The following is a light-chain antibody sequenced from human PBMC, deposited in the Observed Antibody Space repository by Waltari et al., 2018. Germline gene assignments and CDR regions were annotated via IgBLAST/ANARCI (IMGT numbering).Light chain of an antibody. CDR1: SSNIGSGYA. J-gene: IGLJ2*01. Sequence: QSVLTQPPSVSGAPGQTVTISCTGSSSNIGSGYAVHWYQQLPGTAPKLVIYGNNNRPSGVPDRFSGSKAGTSAARAITGLQAEDEADYYCQSHDGTLSNSGIFGGGTKLTV. CDR2: GNN. CDR3: QSHDGTLSNSGI. V-gene: IGLV1-40*01.